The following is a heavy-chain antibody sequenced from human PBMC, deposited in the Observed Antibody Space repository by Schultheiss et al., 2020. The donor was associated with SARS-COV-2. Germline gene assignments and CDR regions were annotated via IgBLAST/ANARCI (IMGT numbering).Heavy chain of an antibody. CDR1: GGSFSGYY. J-gene: IGHJ4*02. CDR3: ARDDYYDSSGYSVL. V-gene: IGHV4-30-4*01. CDR2: IYYSGST. Sequence: SQTLSLTCAVYGGSFSGYYWSWIRQPPGKGLEWIGYIYYSGSTYYNPSLKSRVTISVDTSKNQFSLKLSSVTAADTAVYYCARDDYYDSSGYSVLWGQGTLVTVSS. D-gene: IGHD3-22*01.